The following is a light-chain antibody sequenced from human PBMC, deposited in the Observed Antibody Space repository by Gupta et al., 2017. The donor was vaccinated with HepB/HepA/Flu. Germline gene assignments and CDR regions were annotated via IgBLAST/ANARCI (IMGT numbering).Light chain of an antibody. CDR3: QHYNSYSWT. V-gene: IGKV1-5*03. CDR1: QSISSW. Sequence: DIQMTQYPSTLSASVGDRVTITCRASQSISSWLAWYQQKPGKAPKLLIYKASSLESGVPSRFSGSGSGTEFTLTIRRLQPDDFATYYCQHYNSYSWTFGQGTKVEIK. CDR2: KAS. J-gene: IGKJ1*01.